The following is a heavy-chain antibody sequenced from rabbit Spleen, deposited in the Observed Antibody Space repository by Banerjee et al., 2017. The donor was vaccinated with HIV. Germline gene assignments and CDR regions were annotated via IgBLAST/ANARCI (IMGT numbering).Heavy chain of an antibody. D-gene: IGHD3-1*01. CDR2: IYTGSGST. J-gene: IGHJ4*01. CDR3: ARGAGGAGWGFDL. V-gene: IGHV1S45*01. CDR1: GFSFGDRDV. Sequence: EQLVESGGGLVQPTGSLTLTCKASGFSFGDRDVMCWVRQAPGKGLEWIACIYTGSGSTYYASWAKGRFTISRTSSTTVTLQMTSLTAADTATYFCARGAGGAGWGFDLWGQGTLVTVS.